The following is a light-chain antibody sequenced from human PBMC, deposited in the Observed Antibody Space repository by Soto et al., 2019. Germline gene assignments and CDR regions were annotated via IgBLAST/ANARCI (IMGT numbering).Light chain of an antibody. J-gene: IGKJ2*01. CDR3: QHYNNYPVT. Sequence: DIQMTQSPSTLSGSVGDRVTITCRASQTISSWLAWYQQKPGKAPKLLIYKASTLKSGVPSRFSGSASGTEFTLTISSLQPDDFATYYCQHYNNYPVTFGQGTKVDIK. V-gene: IGKV1-5*03. CDR1: QTISSW. CDR2: KAS.